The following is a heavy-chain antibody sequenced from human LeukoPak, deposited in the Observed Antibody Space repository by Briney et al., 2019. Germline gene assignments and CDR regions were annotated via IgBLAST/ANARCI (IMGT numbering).Heavy chain of an antibody. CDR3: AIELGSGSRTVGY. J-gene: IGHJ4*02. CDR1: GYTLTELS. D-gene: IGHD1-26*01. Sequence: ASVKVSCKVSGYTLTELSMHWVRQAPGKGLEWMGGFDPEDGETIYAQKFQGRVTMTEDTSTDTAYMDLSSLKSEDTAMYYCAIELGSGSRTVGYWGQGTLVTVSS. V-gene: IGHV1-24*01. CDR2: FDPEDGET.